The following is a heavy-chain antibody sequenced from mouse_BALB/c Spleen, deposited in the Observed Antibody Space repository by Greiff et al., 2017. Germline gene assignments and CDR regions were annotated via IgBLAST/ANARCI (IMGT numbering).Heavy chain of an antibody. J-gene: IGHJ2*01. CDR1: GYTFTSYY. CDR2: INPSNGGT. Sequence: QVQLQQSGAELVKPGASVKLSCKASGYTFTSYYMYWVKQRPGQGLAWIGEINPSNGGTNFNEKFKSKATLTVDKSSSTAYMQLSSLTSEDSAVYYCTRSGGSDYWGQGTTLTVSS. V-gene: IGHV1S81*02. D-gene: IGHD1-1*02. CDR3: TRSGGSDY.